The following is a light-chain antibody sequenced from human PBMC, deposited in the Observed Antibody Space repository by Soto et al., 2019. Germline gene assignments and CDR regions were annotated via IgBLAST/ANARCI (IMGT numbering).Light chain of an antibody. CDR1: QSVGSS. CDR2: DSS. Sequence: EIVLTQSPATLSLSPGERATLSCRTSQSVGSSLAWYQQKPGQPPRLLIYDSSNRATGIPGRFSGSGSGTDFTLTISSLEPADFAVYYCQQSSLFLTFGRGNKVDXK. J-gene: IGKJ4*01. CDR3: QQSSLFLT. V-gene: IGKV3-11*01.